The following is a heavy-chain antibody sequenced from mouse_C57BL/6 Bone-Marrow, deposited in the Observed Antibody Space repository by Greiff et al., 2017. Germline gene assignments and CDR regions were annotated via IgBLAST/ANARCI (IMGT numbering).Heavy chain of an antibody. CDR1: GFSLTSYG. CDR3: ARKDYGYWVGYFGV. D-gene: IGHD2-2*01. CDR2: IWSGGST. V-gene: IGHV2-2*01. J-gene: IGHJ1*03. Sequence: VHLVESGPGLVQPSQSLSITCTVSGFSLTSYGVHWVRQSPGKGLEWLGVIWSGGSTDYNAAFISRLSISKDNSKSQVFFKMNSLQADDAAIYYCARKDYGYWVGYFGVWGTGTTVTVSS.